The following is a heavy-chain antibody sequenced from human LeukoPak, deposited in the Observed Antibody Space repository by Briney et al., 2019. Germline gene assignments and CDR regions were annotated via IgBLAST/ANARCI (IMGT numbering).Heavy chain of an antibody. J-gene: IGHJ4*02. V-gene: IGHV3-23*01. Sequence: GGSLRLSCAASGFTFTSYAMSWVRQAPGEGLEWVSAISGSGSGTYYADSVKGRFTISRDDSKNTLYLQMNSLRAEDTAVYYCAKDSVGVAGPDYWGQGTLATVSS. CDR2: ISGSGSGT. CDR1: GFTFTSYA. CDR3: AKDSVGVAGPDY. D-gene: IGHD6-19*01.